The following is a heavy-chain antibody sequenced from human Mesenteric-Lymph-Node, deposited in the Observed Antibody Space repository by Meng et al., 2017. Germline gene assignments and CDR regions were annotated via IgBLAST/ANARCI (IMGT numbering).Heavy chain of an antibody. J-gene: IGHJ4*02. CDR3: AKLLTYYYGSGSYDY. V-gene: IGHV3-23*01. CDR2: ISSSSTYI. Sequence: GESLKISCAASGFTFSSYAMSWVRQAPGKGLEWVSSISSSSTYIYYADSVKGRFTISRDNSKNTLYLQMNSLRAEDTAVYYCAKLLTYYYGSGSYDYWGQGTRVNGAS. CDR1: GFTFSSYA. D-gene: IGHD3-10*01.